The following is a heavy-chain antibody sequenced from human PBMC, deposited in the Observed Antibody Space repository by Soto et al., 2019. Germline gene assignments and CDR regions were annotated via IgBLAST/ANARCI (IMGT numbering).Heavy chain of an antibody. J-gene: IGHJ6*02. D-gene: IGHD2-2*01. Sequence: QVQQVQSGAEVKTPGASVRVSCKASGYTFTGYYIHWVREAPGQGLEWMGWINPQTGGTSYAQKFQGRVTLSRDTSINTAYLELSRLRFDDAAVYFCARERYQVISDGMDVWGQGTTVTVSS. CDR3: ARERYQVISDGMDV. CDR2: INPQTGGT. V-gene: IGHV1-2*02. CDR1: GYTFTGYY.